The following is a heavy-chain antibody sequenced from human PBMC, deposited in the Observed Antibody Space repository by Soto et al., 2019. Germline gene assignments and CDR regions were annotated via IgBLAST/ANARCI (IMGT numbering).Heavy chain of an antibody. CDR1: VFTFISYA. CDR2: ISGSGGST. Sequence: PVGSLRLSCASSVFTFISYAISLVRQAPGKGLEWVSAISGSGGSTYYADSVKGRFTISRDNSKNTLYLQMNSLRAEDTAVYYCAKVTSSGWYWFEPWGQGTMVNVSS. V-gene: IGHV3-23*01. J-gene: IGHJ5*02. CDR3: AKVTSSGWYWFEP. D-gene: IGHD6-19*01.